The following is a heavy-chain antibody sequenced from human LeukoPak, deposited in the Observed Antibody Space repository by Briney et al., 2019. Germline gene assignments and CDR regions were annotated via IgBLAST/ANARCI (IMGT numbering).Heavy chain of an antibody. CDR3: ARGPDHGGSYYHD. CDR2: INSDGSTT. Sequence: AGGSLRLSCAASGFTFSSYWMYWVRQAPGKRLVWVSRINSDGSTTEYADSVKGRFTISRDNAKNTLFLQLSSLRAEDTAVYYCARGPDHGGSYYHDWGQGTLVTVSS. V-gene: IGHV3-74*03. J-gene: IGHJ4*02. CDR1: GFTFSSYW. D-gene: IGHD1-26*01.